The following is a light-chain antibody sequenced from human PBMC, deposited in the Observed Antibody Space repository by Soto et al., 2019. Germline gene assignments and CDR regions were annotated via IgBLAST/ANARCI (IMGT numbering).Light chain of an antibody. V-gene: IGKV3-20*01. CDR3: QQYVTSRRT. J-gene: IGKJ1*01. CDR1: QSVSSN. CDR2: GAF. Sequence: EIVMTQSPATLSVSPGERATLSCRASQSVSSNLAWYQQKPGQAPRLLIYGAFSRAAGIPDRFSGSGSGTDFALTINRLEPEDFAVYYCQQYVTSRRTFGPGTKVDI.